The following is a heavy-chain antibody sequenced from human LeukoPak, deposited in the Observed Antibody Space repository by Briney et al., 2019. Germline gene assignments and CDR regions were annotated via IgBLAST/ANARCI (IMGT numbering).Heavy chain of an antibody. CDR1: GYTFTSYA. D-gene: IGHD6-13*01. CDR2: INAGNGNT. V-gene: IGHV1-3*01. Sequence: ASVKVSCKASGYTFTSYAMHWVRQAPGQRLEWMGWINAGNGNTKYSQKFQGRVTITRDTSASTAYMELSSLRSEDTAVYYCARSAAGSVYYYYGMDVWGQGTTVTVSS. CDR3: ARSAAGSVYYYYGMDV. J-gene: IGHJ6*02.